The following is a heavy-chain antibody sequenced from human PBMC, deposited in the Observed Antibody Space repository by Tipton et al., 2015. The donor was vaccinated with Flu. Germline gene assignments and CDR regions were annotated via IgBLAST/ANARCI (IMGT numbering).Heavy chain of an antibody. V-gene: IGHV4-4*07. CDR1: GGSLSSFY. D-gene: IGHD3-10*01. Sequence: TLSLTCNVSGGSLSSFYWTWIRQPAGKGLEWIGRIYSRGITKYNPSLKSRVNMSVDTSKNQFSLILSSVTAADTAVDYCARGSGSGSFVIFDYWGQGTLV. CDR3: ARGSGSGSFVIFDY. CDR2: IYSRGIT. J-gene: IGHJ4*02.